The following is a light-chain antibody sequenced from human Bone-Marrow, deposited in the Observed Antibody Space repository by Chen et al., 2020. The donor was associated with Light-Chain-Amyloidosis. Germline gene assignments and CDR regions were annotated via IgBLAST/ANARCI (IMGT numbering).Light chain of an antibody. CDR3: QQYGTSPLT. CDR2: GSS. CDR1: QTISSNY. J-gene: IGKJ4*01. Sequence: EIVLTQSPGTLSLSPGEGANLSCRASQTISSNYLTWYQQKFGQAPRLLIYGSSSRATGIPDRFTGRGSGTDFTLTINRLETEDFAMYYCQQYGTSPLTFGGGTKVEIK. V-gene: IGKV3-20*01.